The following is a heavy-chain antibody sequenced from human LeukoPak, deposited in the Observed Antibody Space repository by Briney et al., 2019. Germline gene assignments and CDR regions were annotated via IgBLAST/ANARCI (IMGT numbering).Heavy chain of an antibody. CDR2: IRGSDGSA. V-gene: IGHV3-23*01. CDR1: GFTFSFSA. Sequence: GGSLRLSCEASGFTFSFSAMSWVRQAPGSGLQWVSTIRGSDGSALYADSVKGRSTISRDNSKNTLYLQMQSLRAEDTAVYFCAKNGHFWRIDYYYYMDVWGKGTTVTVSS. D-gene: IGHD3-3*02. J-gene: IGHJ6*03. CDR3: AKNGHFWRIDYYYYMDV.